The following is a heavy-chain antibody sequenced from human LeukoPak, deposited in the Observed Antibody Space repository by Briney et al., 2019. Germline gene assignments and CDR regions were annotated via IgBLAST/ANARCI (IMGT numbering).Heavy chain of an antibody. V-gene: IGHV3-7*01. J-gene: IGHJ4*02. CDR1: GFTFSRYW. Sequence: GGSLRLSCAASGFTFSRYWMTWVRQAPGKGLERVANIKEDGSEKYYVDSVKGRFTISRDNAKNALYLQMNSLRGEDTAAYYCASADYSGRIFDHWGQGTLVTFSS. D-gene: IGHD1-26*01. CDR2: IKEDGSEK. CDR3: ASADYSGRIFDH.